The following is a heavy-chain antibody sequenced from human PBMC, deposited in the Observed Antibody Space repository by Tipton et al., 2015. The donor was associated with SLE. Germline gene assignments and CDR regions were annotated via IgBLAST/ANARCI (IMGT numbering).Heavy chain of an antibody. Sequence: SLRLSCAASGFTFSIYNMNWVRQAPGKGLEWVSHISTSSSSIYYTDSVRGRFTISRDNAKNSLYLQMNSLRAEDTAVYYCARDIDEYTYGLGGYWGQGALVTVS. J-gene: IGHJ4*02. D-gene: IGHD5-18*01. V-gene: IGHV3-48*01. CDR1: GFTFSIYN. CDR2: ISTSSSSI. CDR3: ARDIDEYTYGLGGY.